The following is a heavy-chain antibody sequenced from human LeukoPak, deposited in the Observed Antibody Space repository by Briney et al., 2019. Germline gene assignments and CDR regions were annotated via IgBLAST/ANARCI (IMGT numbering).Heavy chain of an antibody. V-gene: IGHV4-59*01. J-gene: IGHJ4*02. CDR2: IYYSGNIYYSGNT. CDR3: ARAGGGWSFDY. CDR1: GGSISSYY. Sequence: SETLSLTCTVSGGSISSYYWTWIRQPPGKGLEWIGYIYYSGNIYYSGNTNYNPSLKSRVTISIDTSKNQFSLKLNSVTAADTAVYYCARAGGGWSFDYWGQGTLVTVSS. D-gene: IGHD6-19*01.